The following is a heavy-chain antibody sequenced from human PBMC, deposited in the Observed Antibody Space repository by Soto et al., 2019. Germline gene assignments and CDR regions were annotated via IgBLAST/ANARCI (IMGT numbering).Heavy chain of an antibody. Sequence: GGSLRLSGAAWGLTFDESTMHWFREAPLWGLECVSLISWDGGSTYYADSVKGRFTLSRDNSKNSLYLQMNSLRTEDTALYYCAKDLYSSSFLYPTELYYYYGMDVWGQGT. CDR1: GLTFDEST. D-gene: IGHD6-6*01. V-gene: IGHV3-43*01. CDR2: ISWDGGST. J-gene: IGHJ6*02. CDR3: AKDLYSSSFLYPTELYYYYGMDV.